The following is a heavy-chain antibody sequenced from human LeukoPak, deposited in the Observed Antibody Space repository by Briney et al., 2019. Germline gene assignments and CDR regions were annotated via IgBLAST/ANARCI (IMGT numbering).Heavy chain of an antibody. J-gene: IGHJ4*02. CDR2: FSYNVHS. V-gene: IGHV4-61*01. D-gene: IGHD6-13*01. CDR1: GGSVSSTNDY. Sequence: PSETLTLTCSVCGGSVSSTNDYGPWIRQPPGEGLVLVGSFSYNVHSDYYPSLKGRVTISVDTSKNQFSLRLSSVTAADTAIYYCGRVPEAGTGPDYWGQGTLVTVSS. CDR3: GRVPEAGTGPDY.